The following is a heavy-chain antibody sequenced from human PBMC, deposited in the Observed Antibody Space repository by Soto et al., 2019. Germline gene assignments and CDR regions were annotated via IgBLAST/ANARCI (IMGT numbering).Heavy chain of an antibody. V-gene: IGHV3-33*01. Sequence: QVQLVESGGGVVQPGKSLRLSCAASGFTFSTYGMHWVRQAPGKGLEWVAVIWYDGSNKYHGDSLKGRFNISRDNSKNHFELQKNNLRAQGTAVYYCGRDGALGDTAVVDSWGQGTLVTVSS. CDR2: IWYDGSNK. CDR3: GRDGALGDTAVVDS. CDR1: GFTFSTYG. D-gene: IGHD5-18*01. J-gene: IGHJ4*02.